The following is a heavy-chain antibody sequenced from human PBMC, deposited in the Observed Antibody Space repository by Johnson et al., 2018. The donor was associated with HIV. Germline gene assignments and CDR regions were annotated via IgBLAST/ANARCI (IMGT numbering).Heavy chain of an antibody. V-gene: IGHV3-74*02. J-gene: IGHJ3*02. CDR1: GFTFDDYA. Sequence: EMQLVESGGGLVQPGRSLRLSCAASGFTFDDYAMHWVRQAPGKGLLWVSRINSAGSSTGYADSVKGRFTISRDNAKNTLYLEMNIMRAEDTAVYYCARGRSGILILDDAFDIWGQGTMVTVSS. CDR2: INSAGSST. D-gene: IGHD1-14*01. CDR3: ARGRSGILILDDAFDI.